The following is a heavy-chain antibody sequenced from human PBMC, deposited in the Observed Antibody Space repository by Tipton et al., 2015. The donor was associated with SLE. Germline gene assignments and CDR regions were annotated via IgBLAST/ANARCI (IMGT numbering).Heavy chain of an antibody. CDR2: IYYSGST. Sequence: GLVKPSETLSLTCAVYGGSFSGYYWSWIRQHPGKGLEWIGYIYYSGSTYYNPSLKSRVTISVDTSKNQFSLKLSSVTAADTAVYYCAVWGATIGGVFDYGGQGTLVTVSS. CDR3: AVWGATIGGVFDY. CDR1: GGSFSGYY. J-gene: IGHJ4*02. D-gene: IGHD3-16*01. V-gene: IGHV4-31*11.